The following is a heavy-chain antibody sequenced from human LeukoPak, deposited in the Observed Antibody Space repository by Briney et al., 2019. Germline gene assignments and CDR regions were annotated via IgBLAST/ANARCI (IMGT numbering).Heavy chain of an antibody. CDR3: ARGARAGYNLEPFDY. J-gene: IGHJ4*02. CDR2: IYYRGST. V-gene: IGHV4-59*08. Sequence: PLETPSLTCSGSGGSMSSYYWSWIPQPPGKGLGRSAYIYYRGSTKYTPALKSRVTISVDTSKNQFSLKLSSVTAADTAVYYCARGARAGYNLEPFDYWGQGTLVTVSS. CDR1: GGSMSSYY. D-gene: IGHD5-24*01.